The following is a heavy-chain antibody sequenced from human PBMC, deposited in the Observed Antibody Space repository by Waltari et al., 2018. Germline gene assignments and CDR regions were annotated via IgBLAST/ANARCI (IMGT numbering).Heavy chain of an antibody. V-gene: IGHV3-23*01. Sequence: EVQLLESGGGLVQPGGSLRLSCAASGFTFSSYAMSWVRQAPGKGLEWVSVISGSGGSTYSADSVKGRFTISRDNSKNTLYLQMNSLRAEDTAVYYCAKGSADYCGGDCYSESVFDYWGQGTLVTVSS. CDR1: GFTFSSYA. CDR2: ISGSGGST. D-gene: IGHD2-21*01. J-gene: IGHJ4*02. CDR3: AKGSADYCGGDCYSESVFDY.